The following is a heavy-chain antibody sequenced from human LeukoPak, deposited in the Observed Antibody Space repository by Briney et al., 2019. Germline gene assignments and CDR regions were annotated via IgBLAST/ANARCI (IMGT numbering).Heavy chain of an antibody. CDR3: ARHIVVVPARRRNNWFDP. Sequence: SQTLSLTCTVSGGSISSGGYYWSWIRQHPGKGLEWIGYIYYSGSTYYNPSLKRRVTISVDTSKNQFSLKLSSVTAADTAVYYCARHIVVVPARRRNNWFDPWGQGTLVTVSS. CDR2: IYYSGST. V-gene: IGHV4-31*03. J-gene: IGHJ5*02. D-gene: IGHD2-2*01. CDR1: GGSISSGGYY.